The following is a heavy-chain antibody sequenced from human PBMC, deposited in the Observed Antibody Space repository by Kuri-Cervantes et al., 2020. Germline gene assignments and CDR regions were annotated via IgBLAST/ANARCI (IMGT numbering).Heavy chain of an antibody. Sequence: GGSLRLSCAASGFTFSSYAMHWVRQAPGKGLEWVAVISYDGSNKYYADSVKGRFTISRDNSKNTLCLQMNSLRAEDTAVYYCARGRAYSSSWIDYWGQGTLVTVSS. J-gene: IGHJ4*02. CDR3: ARGRAYSSSWIDY. CDR1: GFTFSSYA. CDR2: ISYDGSNK. V-gene: IGHV3-30-3*01. D-gene: IGHD6-13*01.